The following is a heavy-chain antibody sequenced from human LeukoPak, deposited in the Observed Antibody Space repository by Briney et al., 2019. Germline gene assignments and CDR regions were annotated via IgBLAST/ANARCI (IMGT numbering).Heavy chain of an antibody. J-gene: IGHJ3*02. Sequence: SETLSLTCAVYGGSFSGYYWSWIRQPAGRGLEWIGRISTSGSTNYNPSLKSRVTISIDTSKNHFSLKLSSMTAADTAVYYCARDGALLSFGDTDAFDIWGQGTMVTVSS. CDR2: ISTSGST. CDR1: GGSFSGYY. D-gene: IGHD3-10*01. CDR3: ARDGALLSFGDTDAFDI. V-gene: IGHV4-4*07.